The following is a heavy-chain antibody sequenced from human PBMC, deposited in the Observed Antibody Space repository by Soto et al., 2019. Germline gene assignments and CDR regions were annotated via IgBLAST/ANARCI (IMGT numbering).Heavy chain of an antibody. CDR2: IYHSGST. V-gene: IGHV4-30-2*01. Sequence: PSETLSLTCAVSGGSISSGGYSWSWIRQPPGKGLEWIGYIYHSGSTYYNPSLKSRLTISVDRSKNQFSLKLSSVTAADTAVYYCGRDRYSSSSGYYYDMDVWGHGTTVTVSS. J-gene: IGHJ6*02. D-gene: IGHD6-6*01. CDR3: GRDRYSSSSGYYYDMDV. CDR1: GGSISSGGYS.